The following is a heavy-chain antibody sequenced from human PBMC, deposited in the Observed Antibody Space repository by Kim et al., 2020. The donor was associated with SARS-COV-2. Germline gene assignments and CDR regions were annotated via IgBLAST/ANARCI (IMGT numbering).Heavy chain of an antibody. V-gene: IGHV3-30*18. D-gene: IGHD4-17*01. CDR2: ISYDGSNK. Sequence: GGSLRLSCAASGFTFSSYGMHWVRQAPGKGLEWVAVISYDGSNKYYADSVKGRFTISRDNSKNTLYLQMNSLRAEDTAVYYCAKELEGWVTTAWSDFDYWGQGTLVTVSS. J-gene: IGHJ4*02. CDR3: AKELEGWVTTAWSDFDY. CDR1: GFTFSSYG.